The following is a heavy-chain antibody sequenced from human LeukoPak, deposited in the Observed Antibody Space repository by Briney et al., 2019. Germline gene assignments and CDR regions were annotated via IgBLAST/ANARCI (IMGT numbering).Heavy chain of an antibody. CDR1: GYTFTGYY. CDR3: ARDLRYSGYDYNWFDP. CDR2: INPNSGGT. V-gene: IGHV1-2*02. Sequence: ASVKVSCKASGYTFTGYYMDWVRQAPGQGLEWMGWINPNSGGTNYAQKFQGRVTMTRDTSISTAYMELSRLRSDDTAVYYCARDLRYSGYDYNWFDPWGQGTLVTVSS. J-gene: IGHJ5*02. D-gene: IGHD5-12*01.